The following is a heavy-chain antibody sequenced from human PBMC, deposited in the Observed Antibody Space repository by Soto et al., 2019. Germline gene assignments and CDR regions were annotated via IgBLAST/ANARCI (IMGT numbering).Heavy chain of an antibody. D-gene: IGHD2-8*01. Sequence: QVHLQESGPGLVKPSETLSLTCTVSGGSVSSGTYYWTWIRQPPGKGLQWIGYIYYSGTTNYNPSLKCRVTISAGTTKNQFYLNLTSVSAADRAVYEYASEFGGYCTTTACYHLDVWGQGTTVTVSS. CDR2: IYYSGTT. V-gene: IGHV4-61*01. J-gene: IGHJ6*02. CDR3: ASEFGGYCTTTACYHLDV. CDR1: GGSVSSGTYY.